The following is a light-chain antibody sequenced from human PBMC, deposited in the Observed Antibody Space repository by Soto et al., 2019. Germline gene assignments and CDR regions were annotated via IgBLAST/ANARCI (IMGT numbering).Light chain of an antibody. CDR1: QSVSSY. CDR2: GTS. Sequence: EIMMTQSPATLSVSPGERATLSCRASQSVSSYLAWYQQKPGQAPRLLIYGTSTRATGIPARFSGSASGTEFTLTISSLQSEDFAVYYCQQYNSWPLTFGQGTRLEIK. CDR3: QQYNSWPLT. V-gene: IGKV3-15*01. J-gene: IGKJ5*01.